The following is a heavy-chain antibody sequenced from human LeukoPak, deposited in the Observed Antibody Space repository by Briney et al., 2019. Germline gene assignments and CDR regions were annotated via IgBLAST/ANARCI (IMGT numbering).Heavy chain of an antibody. D-gene: IGHD1-1*01. Sequence: GESLKISCKGSGYSFISYWIGWVRQMPGKGLEWVGIIYPGDSDTTYGPSFQGQVTISADKSINTAYLQWRSLKASDTAMYYCARSFAHVERYYFDYWGQGTLVSVSS. CDR2: IYPGDSDT. CDR3: ARSFAHVERYYFDY. J-gene: IGHJ4*02. V-gene: IGHV5-51*01. CDR1: GYSFISYW.